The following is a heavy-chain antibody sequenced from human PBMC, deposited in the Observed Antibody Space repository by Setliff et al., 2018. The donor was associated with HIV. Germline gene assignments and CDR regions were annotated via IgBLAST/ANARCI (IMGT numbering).Heavy chain of an antibody. Sequence: GGSLRLSCAGSGLSFRSYAMSWVRQAPGKGLEWISGISGSGATTNYADSVKGRFTISRDNSKNTLYLQMDSLRAEDTAVYYCTKDGQGYCSGGSCYPDYWGQGTLVTVSS. D-gene: IGHD2-15*01. CDR1: GLSFRSYA. J-gene: IGHJ4*02. CDR3: TKDGQGYCSGGSCYPDY. V-gene: IGHV3-23*01. CDR2: ISGSGATT.